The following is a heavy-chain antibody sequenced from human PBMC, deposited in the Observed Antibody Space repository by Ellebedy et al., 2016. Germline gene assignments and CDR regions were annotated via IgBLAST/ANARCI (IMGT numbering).Heavy chain of an antibody. CDR3: ARVGLDFWSGYYNYYYMDV. CDR1: GGSISSYY. D-gene: IGHD3-3*01. CDR2: IYTSGST. J-gene: IGHJ6*03. V-gene: IGHV4-4*07. Sequence: SETLSLTXTVSGGSISSYYWSWIRQPAGKGLEWIGRIYTSGSTNYNPSLKSRVTMSVDTSKNQFSLKLSSVTAADTAVYYCARVGLDFWSGYYNYYYMDVWGKGTTVTVSS.